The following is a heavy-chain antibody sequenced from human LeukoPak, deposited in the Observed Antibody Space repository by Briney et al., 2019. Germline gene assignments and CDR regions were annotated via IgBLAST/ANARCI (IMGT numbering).Heavy chain of an antibody. Sequence: SQTLSLTCALSGDSVSSNSAAWDWVRQSPSRGLEWLGRTYYRSKWYNDYAVSVKSRITINPDTSKNQFSLQLNSVTPEDTAVYYCAREKMSLFGELFVIVFWYLDLWGRGTLVTVSS. CDR3: AREKMSLFGELFVIVFWYLDL. J-gene: IGHJ2*01. CDR2: TYYRSKWYN. CDR1: GDSVSSNSAA. D-gene: IGHD3-10*02. V-gene: IGHV6-1*01.